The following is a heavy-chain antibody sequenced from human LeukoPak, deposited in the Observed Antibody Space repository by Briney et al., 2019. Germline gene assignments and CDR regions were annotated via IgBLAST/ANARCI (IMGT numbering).Heavy chain of an antibody. CDR1: GFTFSNYW. J-gene: IGHJ4*02. CDR2: INQDGNEK. V-gene: IGHV3-7*01. CDR3: ARDWYSSGSYGDY. Sequence: GGSLRLSCAASGFTFSNYWMNWVRQAPGKGLEWVATINQDGNEKYYVDSVKGRFSISRDNAKNTLYLQMNSLRAEDTAVYYCARDWYSSGSYGDYWGQGTLVTVSS. D-gene: IGHD3-10*01.